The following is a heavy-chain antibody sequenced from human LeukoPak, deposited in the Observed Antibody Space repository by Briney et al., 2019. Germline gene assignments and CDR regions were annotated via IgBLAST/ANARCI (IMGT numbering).Heavy chain of an antibody. D-gene: IGHD3/OR15-3a*01. CDR1: GFTFSDYY. CDR2: ITSSGSTI. CDR3: ARDRLRIFALVTYMFDY. V-gene: IGHV3-11*01. J-gene: IGHJ4*02. Sequence: GGSLRLSCAASGFTFSDYYMSWIRQAPGKGLEWVSYITSSGSTIYYADSVKGRFTISRDNAKNSLYLQMNSLRAEDTAVYYCARDRLRIFALVTYMFDYWGQGTLVTVSS.